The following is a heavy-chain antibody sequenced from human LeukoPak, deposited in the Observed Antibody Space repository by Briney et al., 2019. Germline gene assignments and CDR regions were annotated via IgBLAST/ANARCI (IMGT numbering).Heavy chain of an antibody. V-gene: IGHV1-46*01. D-gene: IGHD2-15*01. J-gene: IGHJ4*02. CDR1: GYTFTGYY. Sequence: ASVKVSCKASGYTFTGYYMHWVRQAPGQGLEWMGIINPSGGSTSYAQKFQGRVTITADKSTSTAYMELSSLRSEDTAVYYCARAGAATPPFDYWGQGTLVTVSS. CDR2: INPSGGST. CDR3: ARAGAATPPFDY.